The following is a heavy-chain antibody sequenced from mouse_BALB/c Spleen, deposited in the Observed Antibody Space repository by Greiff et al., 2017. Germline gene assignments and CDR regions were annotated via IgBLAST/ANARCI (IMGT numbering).Heavy chain of an antibody. Sequence: VQLQQSGAELVRPGVSVKISCKGSGYTFTDYAMHWVKQSHAKSLEWIGVISTYYGDASYNQKFKGKATMAVDKSSSTAYMELARLTSEDSAIYYCAREAVAYYFDYWGQGTTLTVSS. V-gene: IGHV1S137*01. D-gene: IGHD1-1*01. CDR3: AREAVAYYFDY. CDR2: ISTYYGDA. CDR1: GYTFTDYA. J-gene: IGHJ2*01.